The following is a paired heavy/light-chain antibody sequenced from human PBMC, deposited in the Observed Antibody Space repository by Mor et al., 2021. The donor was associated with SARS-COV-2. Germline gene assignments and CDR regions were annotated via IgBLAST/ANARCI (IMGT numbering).Light chain of an antibody. J-gene: IGKJ1*01. V-gene: IGKV1-27*01. Sequence: DTQMTQSPFSVSASVGDRVTITCRASQDIHDYLAWYQQKPGKVPYLLIYHTGTLRSGVPSRFSGSGTGTDFTLTISNLQPEDVATYYCQKYDSAPWTFGQGTRVEI. CDR2: HTG. CDR1: QDIHDY. CDR3: QKYDSAPWT.
Heavy chain of an antibody. CDR2: ISGRSGDT. V-gene: IGHV3-48*01. D-gene: IGHD3-3*02. CDR1: GFTFSDYD. CDR3: ARRYIYGHPSLGLGA. Sequence: VRLEESGGGVVRPGGSLRLSCVVSGFTFSDYDMTWVRQAPGKGLEWLSYISGRSGDTFYADSVRGRFTISRDNAANSLFLQMNDLTAGDTAVYYCARRYIYGHPSLGLGAWGRGTTVIVSS. J-gene: IGHJ6*02.